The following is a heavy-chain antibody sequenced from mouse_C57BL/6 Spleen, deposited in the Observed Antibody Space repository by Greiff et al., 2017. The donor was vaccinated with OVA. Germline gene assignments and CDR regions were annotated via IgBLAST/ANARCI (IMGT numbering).Heavy chain of an antibody. CDR1: GYSITSGYY. D-gene: IGHD2-1*01. J-gene: IGHJ3*01. Sequence: EVKLVESGPGLVKPSQSLSLTCSVTGYSITSGYYWNWIRQFPGNKLEWMGYISYDGSNNYNPSLKNRISITRDTSKNQFFLKLNSVTTEDTATYYCARDEDGQLPGFAYWGQGTLVTVSA. CDR3: ARDEDGQLPGFAY. V-gene: IGHV3-6*01. CDR2: ISYDGSN.